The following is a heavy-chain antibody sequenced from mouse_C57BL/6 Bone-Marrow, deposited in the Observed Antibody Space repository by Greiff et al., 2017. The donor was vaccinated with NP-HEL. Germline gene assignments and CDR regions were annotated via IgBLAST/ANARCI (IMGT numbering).Heavy chain of an antibody. J-gene: IGHJ2*01. D-gene: IGHD1-1*01. CDR2: INPSSGYT. Sequence: VQGVESGAELAKPGASVKLSCKASGYTFTSYWMHWVKQRPGQGLEWIGYINPSSGYTKYNQKFKDKATLTADKSSSTAYMQLSSLTYEDSAVYYCARGTTVVPYYFDYWGQGTTLTVSS. CDR3: ARGTTVVPYYFDY. CDR1: GYTFTSYW. V-gene: IGHV1-7*01.